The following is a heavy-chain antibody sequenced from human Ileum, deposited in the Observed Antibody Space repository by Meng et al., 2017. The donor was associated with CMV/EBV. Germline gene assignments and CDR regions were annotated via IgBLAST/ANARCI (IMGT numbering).Heavy chain of an antibody. D-gene: IGHD3-16*01. CDR3: AKKGGDGALHYFDY. CDR2: IYSGGST. J-gene: IGHJ4*02. Sequence: GESLKISCAASGFTVSSNYMSWVRQAPGKGLEWVSVIYSGGSTYYADSVRGRFTISRDSSKNTLYLQMNSLRAEDTAVYYCAKKGGDGALHYFDYWGQGTLVTVSS. CDR1: GFTVSSNY. V-gene: IGHV3-53*01.